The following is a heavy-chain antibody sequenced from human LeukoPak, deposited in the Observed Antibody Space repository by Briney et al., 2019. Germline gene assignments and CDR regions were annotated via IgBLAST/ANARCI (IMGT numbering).Heavy chain of an antibody. CDR1: GFIFSSYD. Sequence: GGSLRLSCAASGFIFSSYDMSWVRQAPGKGLEWVSVISGSGVSTYYADSVKGRFTISRDNSKNTLYLQMNSLRDEDTAVYYCAGAVAGTSSWFDPWGQGTLVTVSS. CDR3: AGAVAGTSSWFDP. J-gene: IGHJ5*02. CDR2: ISGSGVST. D-gene: IGHD6-19*01. V-gene: IGHV3-23*01.